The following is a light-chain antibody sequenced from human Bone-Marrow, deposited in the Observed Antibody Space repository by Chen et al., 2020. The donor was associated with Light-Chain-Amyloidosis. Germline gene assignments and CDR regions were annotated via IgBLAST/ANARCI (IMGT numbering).Light chain of an antibody. V-gene: IGLV6-57*01. CDR3: QSYQGSSQGV. CDR2: EDD. Sequence: NLMLTQPHSLSESPGKSVIISCTRSRVSIATNYVQWYQQRPGSSPTTVISEDDQRPSGVPDRFSGSIDRSSNSASLTISGLKTEDEADYYCQSYQGSSQGVFGGGTKLTVL. J-gene: IGLJ3*02. CDR1: RVSIATNY.